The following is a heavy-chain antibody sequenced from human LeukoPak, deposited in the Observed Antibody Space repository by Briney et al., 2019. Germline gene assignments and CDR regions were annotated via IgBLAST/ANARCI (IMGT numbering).Heavy chain of an antibody. D-gene: IGHD1-26*01. CDR2: IKQDGSEK. J-gene: IGHJ4*02. CDR1: GFTFSSYW. V-gene: IGHV3-7*01. CDR3: ARDPRYYHPFDS. Sequence: GGSLRLSCAAWGFTFSSYWMSGVRQAPGKGLEWVANIKQDGSEKYYVDSVKGRFTISRDNAKNSLYLQMNSLSAEDTAVYYCARDPRYYHPFDSWGQGTLVTVSS.